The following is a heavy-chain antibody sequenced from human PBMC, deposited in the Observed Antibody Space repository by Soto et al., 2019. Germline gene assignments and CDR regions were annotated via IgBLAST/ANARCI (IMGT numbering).Heavy chain of an antibody. Sequence: PGGSLRLSCATSGFSFGGYAMSWVRQAPGKGLDWVTSISGSGATTYYTNSVRGRFTISRDNSKNTVYLQMNSLRAEDTAVYYCAKGSRGYTGYVLDYWGQGALVTVSS. CDR1: GFSFGGYA. CDR2: ISGSGATT. V-gene: IGHV3-23*01. D-gene: IGHD5-12*01. J-gene: IGHJ4*02. CDR3: AKGSRGYTGYVLDY.